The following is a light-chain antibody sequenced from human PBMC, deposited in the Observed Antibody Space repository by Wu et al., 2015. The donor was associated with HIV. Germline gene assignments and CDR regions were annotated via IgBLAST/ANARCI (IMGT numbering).Light chain of an antibody. CDR3: QQFNSYPPPLT. V-gene: IGKV1-13*02. CDR2: DAS. CDR1: QGISSA. Sequence: AIQLTQSPSSLFASVGDRVTITCRASQGISSALAWYQQKPGKAPKLLIYDASSLESGVPSRFSGSGSGTDFTLTISSLQPEDFATYYCQQFNSYPPPLTFGGGTKVEIK. J-gene: IGKJ4*01.